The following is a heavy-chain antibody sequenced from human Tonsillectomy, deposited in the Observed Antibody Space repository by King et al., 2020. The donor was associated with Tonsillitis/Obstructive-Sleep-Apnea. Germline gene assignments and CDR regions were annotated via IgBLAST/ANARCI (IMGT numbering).Heavy chain of an antibody. D-gene: IGHD1-26*01. CDR1: GFTFRSYS. Sequence: VQLVESGGGLVHPGGSLRLSCAASGFTFRSYSMHCGRQAPGKGLEWVSYIISSSSTFYYADAVKGRFTISIDNAKNSLYLQMNSLRDEDTAVYYCARDGRYYYYMDVWGKGTTVTVSS. CDR3: ARDGRYYYYMDV. CDR2: IISSSSTF. V-gene: IGHV3-48*02. J-gene: IGHJ6*03.